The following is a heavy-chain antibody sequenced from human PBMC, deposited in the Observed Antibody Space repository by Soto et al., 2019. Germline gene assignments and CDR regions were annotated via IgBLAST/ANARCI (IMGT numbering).Heavy chain of an antibody. Sequence: EVQVLESGGGLVQPGGSLRLSCAASGFTFSSYAMSWVRQAPGQGLEWVSAISGSGSNPYYADSVKGRFTISRDNSRNTMYLQMHSLRDEDSALYSCAKTASMTIRDGFDHWGQGTLVTVSS. CDR3: AKTASMTIRDGFDH. V-gene: IGHV3-23*01. CDR1: GFTFSSYA. D-gene: IGHD4-17*01. J-gene: IGHJ4*02. CDR2: ISGSGSNP.